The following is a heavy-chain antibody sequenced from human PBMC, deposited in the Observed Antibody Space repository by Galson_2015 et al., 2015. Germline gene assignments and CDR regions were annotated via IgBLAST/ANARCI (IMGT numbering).Heavy chain of an antibody. CDR2: ISYDGSSK. CDR3: ARGVATIKRNKKGVYGMDV. V-gene: IGHV3-30-3*01. Sequence: SLRLSCAASGFTFSSYAMHWVRQAPGKGLEWVAVISYDGSSKYYADSVKGRFTISRDNSKNTLYLQMNSLRAEDTAVYYCARGVATIKRNKKGVYGMDVWGQGTTVTVSS. CDR1: GFTFSSYA. D-gene: IGHD5-12*01. J-gene: IGHJ6*02.